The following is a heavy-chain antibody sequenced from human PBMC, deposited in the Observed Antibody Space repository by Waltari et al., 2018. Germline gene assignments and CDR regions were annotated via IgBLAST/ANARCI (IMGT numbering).Heavy chain of an antibody. V-gene: IGHV3-21*01. CDR1: GFHFSGYS. CDR2: ISSSSSYI. J-gene: IGHJ3*02. Sequence: EVQLVESGGGLVKPGGSLRLSCAASGFHFSGYSMNWVRQAQGKVLEWVSVISSSSSYIYYADSGHGRFTISRDNSKNTLYLQMNSLRAEDTAVYYCASRAAAGNDAFYIWGQGTMVTVSS. D-gene: IGHD6-13*01. CDR3: ASRAAAGNDAFYI.